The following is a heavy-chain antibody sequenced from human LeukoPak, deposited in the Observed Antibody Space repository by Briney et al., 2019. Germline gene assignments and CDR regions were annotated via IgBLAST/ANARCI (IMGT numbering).Heavy chain of an antibody. CDR3: ARHGFRLDCSSTSCYIDWFDP. Sequence: LGESLKISCKSSDYNFASYWIGWVRQKTGKGLELMGIIFPADADTRYSPSLQGQVIISVDKSITTASLQWSSLKASDTAMYYCARHGFRLDCSSTSCYIDWFDPWGQGTLVTVSS. J-gene: IGHJ5*02. CDR1: DYNFASYW. V-gene: IGHV5-51*01. CDR2: IFPADADT. D-gene: IGHD2-2*02.